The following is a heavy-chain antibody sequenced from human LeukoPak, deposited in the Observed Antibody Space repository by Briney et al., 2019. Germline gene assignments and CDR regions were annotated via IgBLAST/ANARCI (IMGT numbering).Heavy chain of an antibody. Sequence: PSETLSLTCTVSGGSISSYYWSWIRQPPGKGLEWIGYIYYSGSTNYNPSLKSRVTISVDTSKNQFSLKLSSVTAADTAVYYCAKVGNTANDYWGQGTLVTVSS. D-gene: IGHD5-18*01. J-gene: IGHJ4*02. CDR1: GGSISSYY. CDR3: AKVGNTANDY. CDR2: IYYSGST. V-gene: IGHV4-59*01.